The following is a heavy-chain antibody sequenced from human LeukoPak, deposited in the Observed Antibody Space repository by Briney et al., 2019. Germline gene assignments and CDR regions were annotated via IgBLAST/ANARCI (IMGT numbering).Heavy chain of an antibody. D-gene: IGHD2/OR15-2a*01. CDR2: LSDRGGGT. CDR3: AKDQRFAISNYDY. Sequence: GGSLRLSCAASGFSLSSYGMTWVRQAPRKGLEWVSTLSDRGGGTYYADSVKGRFTISRDNSRSTLYLQMNSLRAEDTAVYYCAKDQRFAISNYDYWGQGTLVTVSS. CDR1: GFSLSSYG. V-gene: IGHV3-23*01. J-gene: IGHJ4*02.